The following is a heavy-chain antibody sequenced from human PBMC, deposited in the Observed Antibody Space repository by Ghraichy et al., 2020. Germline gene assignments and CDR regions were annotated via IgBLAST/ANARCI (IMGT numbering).Heavy chain of an antibody. V-gene: IGHV4-4*02. D-gene: IGHD5-24*01. J-gene: IGHJ4*02. Sequence: SETLSLTCAVSGGSISSSNWWSWVRQPPGKGLEWIGEIYHSGSTNYNPSLKSRVTISVDKSKNQFSLKLSSVTAADTAVYYCARAQGGLQRKYYFDYWGQGTLVTVSS. CDR3: ARAQGGLQRKYYFDY. CDR1: GGSISSSNW. CDR2: IYHSGST.